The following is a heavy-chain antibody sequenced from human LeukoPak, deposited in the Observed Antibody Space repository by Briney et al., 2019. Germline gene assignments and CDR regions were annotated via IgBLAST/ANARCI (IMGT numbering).Heavy chain of an antibody. CDR2: MNPNSGNA. Sequence: ASVKVSCKASGYTFTSYDINWVRQATGQGLESMGWMNPNSGNAGYAQKFQGRVTITRNTSISTAYMELSSLRSEDTAVYYCAREIGYCSGGSCSYGDYWGQGTLVTVSS. CDR3: AREIGYCSGGSCSYGDY. J-gene: IGHJ4*02. V-gene: IGHV1-8*03. D-gene: IGHD2-15*01. CDR1: GYTFTSYD.